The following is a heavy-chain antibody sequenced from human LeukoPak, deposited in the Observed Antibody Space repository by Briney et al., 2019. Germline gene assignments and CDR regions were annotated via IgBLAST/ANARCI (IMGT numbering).Heavy chain of an antibody. D-gene: IGHD2-15*01. Sequence: PGGSLRLSCAASGFTFSSYAMSWVRQAPGKGLEWVCSITSSSSFIYHAESMKGRFTISRDNAKNSLYLQMNSLRAEDTAVYYCARDMPGRDCSGGSCYGYGLDVWGQGTTVIV. J-gene: IGHJ6*02. V-gene: IGHV3-21*01. CDR2: ITSSSSFI. CDR1: GFTFSSYA. CDR3: ARDMPGRDCSGGSCYGYGLDV.